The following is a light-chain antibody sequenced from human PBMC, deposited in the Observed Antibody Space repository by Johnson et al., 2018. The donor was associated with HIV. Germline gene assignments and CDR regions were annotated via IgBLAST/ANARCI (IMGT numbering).Light chain of an antibody. Sequence: QSVLTQPPSVSAAPGQKVTISCSGSSSNIGNNYVSWYQQLPGTAPKLLIYENNKRPSGIPDRFSGSKSGTSATLGITGLQTGDEADYYCGTWDSSLSALYGCGTGTKVT. V-gene: IGLV1-51*02. J-gene: IGLJ1*01. CDR3: GTWDSSLSALYG. CDR2: ENN. CDR1: SSNIGNNY.